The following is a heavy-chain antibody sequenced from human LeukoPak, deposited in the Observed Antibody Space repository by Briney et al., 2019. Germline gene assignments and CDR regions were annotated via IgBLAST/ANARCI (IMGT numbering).Heavy chain of an antibody. V-gene: IGHV3-33*06. J-gene: IGHJ4*02. CDR3: AKSYGMVATNTFDY. Sequence: GRSLRLSCAASGFTFSNYGMHWVRQAPGKGLEWVAVIWYDGSNKYYADSVKGRFTISRDNSKNTLYLQMNSLRAEDTAVYYCAKSYGMVATNTFDYWGQGTLVTVSS. CDR2: IWYDGSNK. D-gene: IGHD5-12*01. CDR1: GFTFSNYG.